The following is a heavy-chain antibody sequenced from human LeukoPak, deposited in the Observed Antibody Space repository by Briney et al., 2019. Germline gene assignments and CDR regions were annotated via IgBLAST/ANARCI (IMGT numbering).Heavy chain of an antibody. CDR1: GFTFSSYR. Sequence: GGSLRLSCAPPGFTFSSYRMNSVRQAPGKGLGWVSSIISSSSYIYYADSVKGRFTISRDNAKNSLYLQMNSLRADDTAVYYCARNLPYNYYGSGSYYTAIDYWGQGTLVTVSS. CDR2: IISSSSYI. D-gene: IGHD3-10*01. V-gene: IGHV3-21*01. J-gene: IGHJ4*02. CDR3: ARNLPYNYYGSGSYYTAIDY.